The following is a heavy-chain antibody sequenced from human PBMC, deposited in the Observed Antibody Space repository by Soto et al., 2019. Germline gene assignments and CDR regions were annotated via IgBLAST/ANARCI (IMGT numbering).Heavy chain of an antibody. D-gene: IGHD3-10*02. CDR3: ARERGCSGTYCIDY. V-gene: IGHV1-2*02. CDR2: IDPSSGGT. J-gene: IGHJ4*02. Sequence: QVQLVQSGTEVKRPGASVKVSCKASGYIFTGYFLHWVRQAPGEGPEWMGWIDPSSGGTTYAQKFQGRITMSRDSSISTAYMELSRLGSDDATMYYCARERGCSGTYCIDYWGQGALVTVSS. CDR1: GYIFTGYF.